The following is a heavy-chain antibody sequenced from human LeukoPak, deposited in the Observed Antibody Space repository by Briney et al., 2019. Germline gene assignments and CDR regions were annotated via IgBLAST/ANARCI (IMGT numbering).Heavy chain of an antibody. CDR3: AREGSSGWYPLYYYYGMDV. Sequence: PGRSLRLSCAASGFTFSSYAMHWVCQAPGKGLEWVAVISYDGSNKYYADSVKGRFTISRDNSKNTLYLQMNSLRAEDTAVYYCAREGSSGWYPLYYYYGMDVWGQGTTVTVSS. J-gene: IGHJ6*02. CDR1: GFTFSSYA. D-gene: IGHD6-19*01. V-gene: IGHV3-30*04. CDR2: ISYDGSNK.